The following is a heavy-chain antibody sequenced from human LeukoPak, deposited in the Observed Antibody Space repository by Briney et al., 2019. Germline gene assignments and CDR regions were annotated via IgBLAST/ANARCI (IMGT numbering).Heavy chain of an antibody. D-gene: IGHD5-18*01. V-gene: IGHV3-48*01. CDR1: GFTFSSYS. CDR2: ISSSSSTI. CDR3: ARDSYTAMGN. Sequence: GGSLRLSYAASGFTFSSYSMNWVRQASGKGLEWVSYISSSSSTIYYADSVKGRFTISRDNAKNSLYLQMNSLRAEDTAVYYCARDSYTAMGNWGQGTLVTVSS. J-gene: IGHJ4*02.